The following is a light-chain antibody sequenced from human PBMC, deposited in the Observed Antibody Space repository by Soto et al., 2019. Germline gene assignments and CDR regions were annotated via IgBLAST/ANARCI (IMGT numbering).Light chain of an antibody. CDR3: QQRSSWPRT. J-gene: IGKJ2*01. V-gene: IGKV3-11*01. Sequence: EIVLTQSPATLSLSPGERATLSCRASQSVSSYFAWYQQKPGRAPRLLIYAASNRATGIPARFSGSGSGTDFTLTISSLEPEDFAVYYCQQRSSWPRTFGQGTKLEIK. CDR1: QSVSSY. CDR2: AAS.